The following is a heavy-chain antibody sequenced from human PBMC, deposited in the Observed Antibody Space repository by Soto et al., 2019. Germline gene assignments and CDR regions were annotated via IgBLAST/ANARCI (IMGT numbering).Heavy chain of an antibody. J-gene: IGHJ5*02. CDR1: GGSISSGGYS. Sequence: QLQLQESGSGLVKPSQTLFLTCAVSGGSISSGGYSWSWIRQTPGKVLEWIGYIYHRGSTYYNPSLKSRVTIAVDRSKSQFSLKLSSVTAAATAVYYCARVQSDIVVVTARWFELWGQATTLTVSS. V-gene: IGHV4-30-2*01. D-gene: IGHD2-21*02. CDR3: ARVQSDIVVVTARWFEL. CDR2: IYHRGST.